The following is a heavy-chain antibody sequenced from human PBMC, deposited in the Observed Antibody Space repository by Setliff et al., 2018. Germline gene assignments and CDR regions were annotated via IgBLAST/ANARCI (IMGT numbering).Heavy chain of an antibody. CDR2: IYTGGST. CDR3: ARGRGLEWLPESWFDP. D-gene: IGHD3-3*01. CDR1: GDSIDSGTYY. Sequence: LSLTCSVSGDSIDSGTYYWSWFRQSAGKGLEWIGRIYTGGSTNYNPSLKSRVTISLDTSKNHFSLTLTSVTAADTAVYYCARGRGLEWLPESWFDPWGQGTLGTSPQ. V-gene: IGHV4-61*02. J-gene: IGHJ5*02.